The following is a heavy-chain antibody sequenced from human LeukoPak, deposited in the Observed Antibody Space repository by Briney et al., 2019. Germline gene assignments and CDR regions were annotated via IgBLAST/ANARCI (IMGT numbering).Heavy chain of an antibody. V-gene: IGHV3-9*01. D-gene: IGHD1-26*01. CDR1: GFTFDDYA. J-gene: IGHJ4*02. CDR2: ISWSSGSI. Sequence: GGSLRLSCAASGFTFDDYAMHWVRQAPGKGLEWVSGISWSSGSIGYADSVKGRFTISRDNAKNSLYLQMNSLRAEDTALYYCAKEGHSGRALGKPLDYWGQGTLVTVSS. CDR3: AKEGHSGRALGKPLDY.